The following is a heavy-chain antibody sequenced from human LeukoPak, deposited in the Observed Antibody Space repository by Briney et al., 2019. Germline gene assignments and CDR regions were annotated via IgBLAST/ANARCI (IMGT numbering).Heavy chain of an antibody. CDR3: ARGSVAGHRSFDY. J-gene: IGHJ4*02. Sequence: ASVKVSCKASGYTFTDYYMHWVRQAPGQGLEWMGWISAYNGNTNYAQKLQGRVTMTTNTSTSTAYMELRSLRSDDTAVYYCARGSVAGHRSFDYWGQGTLVTVSS. V-gene: IGHV1-18*04. CDR1: GYTFTDYY. CDR2: ISAYNGNT. D-gene: IGHD6-19*01.